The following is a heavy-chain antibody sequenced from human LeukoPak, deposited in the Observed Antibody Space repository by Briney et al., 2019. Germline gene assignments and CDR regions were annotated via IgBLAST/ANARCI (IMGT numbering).Heavy chain of an antibody. CDR1: GFTFSSYA. CDR3: ARGPPTSSSPLDY. J-gene: IGHJ4*02. V-gene: IGHV3-30-3*01. D-gene: IGHD6-6*01. CDR2: ISYDGSNK. Sequence: GGSLRLSCAASGFTFSSYAMHWVRQAPGKGLKWVAVISYDGSNKYYADSVKGRFTISRDNSENTLYLQMNSLRAEDTAVYYCARGPPTSSSPLDYWGQGTLVTVSS.